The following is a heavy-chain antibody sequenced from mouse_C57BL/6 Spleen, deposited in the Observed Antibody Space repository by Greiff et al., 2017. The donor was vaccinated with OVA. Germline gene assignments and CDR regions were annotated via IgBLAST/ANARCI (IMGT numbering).Heavy chain of an antibody. D-gene: IGHD4-1*01. CDR1: GYTFTSYW. CDR2: IDPSDSET. V-gene: IGHV1-52*01. J-gene: IGHJ4*01. CDR3: AKKANWDDYAMDY. Sequence: QVQLQQPGAELVRPGSSVKLSCKASGYTFTSYWMHWVKQRPIQGLEWIGNIDPSDSETHYNQKFKDKATLTVDKSSSTAYMQLSSLTSEDSAVYYCAKKANWDDYAMDYWGQGTSVTVSS.